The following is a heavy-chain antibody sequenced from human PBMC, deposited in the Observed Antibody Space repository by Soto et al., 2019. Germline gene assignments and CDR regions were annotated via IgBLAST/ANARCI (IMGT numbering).Heavy chain of an antibody. CDR3: AKGRGYGDYHDY. J-gene: IGHJ4*02. CDR2: ISGSGGST. Sequence: EVQLLESGGGLVQPGGSLRLSCAASGFTFSSYAMSWVRQAPGKGLEWVSSISGSGGSTYYADSVKGRFTISRDNSKNTLYLQMNSLRAEDTAVYYCAKGRGYGDYHDYWGQGTLVTVSS. D-gene: IGHD4-17*01. CDR1: GFTFSSYA. V-gene: IGHV3-23*01.